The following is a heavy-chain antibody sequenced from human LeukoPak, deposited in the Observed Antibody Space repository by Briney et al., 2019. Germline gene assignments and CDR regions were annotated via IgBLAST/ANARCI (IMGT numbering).Heavy chain of an antibody. CDR1: GASISSYY. CDR3: AREDNSSWYSAFNI. Sequence: SETLSLTCTVSGASISSYYWSWVRQPPGKGLEWIGYIYYSGGTNCNPSLKSRVTISIDTSKNQFSLKLSSVTAADTAVYYCAREDNSSWYSAFNIWGQGTMVTVSS. CDR2: IYYSGGT. V-gene: IGHV4-59*01. D-gene: IGHD6-13*01. J-gene: IGHJ3*02.